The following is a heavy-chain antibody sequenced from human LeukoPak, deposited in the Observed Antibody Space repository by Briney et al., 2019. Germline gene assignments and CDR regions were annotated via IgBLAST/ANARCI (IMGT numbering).Heavy chain of an antibody. Sequence: SETLSLTCAVYGGSFSGYYWSWIRQPPGKGLEWIGEINHSGSTNYNPSLKSRVTISVDTSKNQFSLKLSSVPAADTAVYYCARGTGDDSGSYYDYWGQGTLVTVSS. CDR3: ARGTGDDSGSYYDY. CDR2: INHSGST. CDR1: GGSFSGYY. D-gene: IGHD1-26*01. V-gene: IGHV4-34*01. J-gene: IGHJ4*02.